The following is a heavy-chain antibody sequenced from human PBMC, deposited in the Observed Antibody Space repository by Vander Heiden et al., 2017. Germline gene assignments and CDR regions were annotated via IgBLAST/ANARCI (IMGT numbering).Heavy chain of an antibody. D-gene: IGHD6-25*01. CDR3: ARRPRSRGSDWYFDL. CDR1: GYSFTSYW. J-gene: IGHJ2*01. V-gene: IGHV5-51*03. CDR2: IYPGDSDT. Sequence: EVQLVQSGAEVKQPGESLKISCKGSGYSFTSYWIGWVRQMPGKGLEWMGIIYPGDSDTRYSPSFQGHVTISADKSISAAYLQWSSLKASDSAMYYCARRPRSRGSDWYFDLWGRGTLVTLSS.